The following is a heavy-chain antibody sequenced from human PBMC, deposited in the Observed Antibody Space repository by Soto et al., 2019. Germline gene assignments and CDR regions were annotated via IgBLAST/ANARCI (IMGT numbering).Heavy chain of an antibody. Sequence: KPSETLSLTCTVSGGSISSYYWSWIRQPPGKGLEWIGYIYYSGSTNYNPSLKSRVTISVDTSKNQFSLKLSSVTAADTAVYYCASFAGIAASRSNWFDPWGQGTLVTVSS. CDR2: IYYSGST. CDR1: GGSISSYY. J-gene: IGHJ5*02. V-gene: IGHV4-59*01. D-gene: IGHD6-13*01. CDR3: ASFAGIAASRSNWFDP.